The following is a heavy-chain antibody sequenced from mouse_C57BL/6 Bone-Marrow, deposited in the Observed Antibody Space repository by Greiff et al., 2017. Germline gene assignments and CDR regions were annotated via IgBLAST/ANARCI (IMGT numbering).Heavy chain of an antibody. CDR3: ASYDYDPYYYAMDY. D-gene: IGHD2-4*01. J-gene: IGHJ4*01. V-gene: IGHV1-53*01. CDR1: GYTFTSYW. CDR2: LNPRNGGT. Sequence: VQLQQPGTELVKPGASVKLSCKASGYTFTSYWMPWVKQRPGQGLEWIGTLNPRNGGTNYTEKFKSKATLPVDKTSSTAYMQLSSRTSEDSAVYYCASYDYDPYYYAMDYWGQGTSVTVSS.